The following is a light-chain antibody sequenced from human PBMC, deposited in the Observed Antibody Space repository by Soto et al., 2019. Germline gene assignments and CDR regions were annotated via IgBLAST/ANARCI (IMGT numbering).Light chain of an antibody. Sequence: QSVLTQPPSVSGAPGQRVTISCTGSSSNIGAGYVVHWYQQLPGTAPKLLIYGNSNRPSGVPDRFSGSKSGTSASLAITGLQAEDEADYYCQSYDSSLSGSVFGGGTKVTV. CDR3: QSYDSSLSGSV. CDR1: SSNIGAGYV. V-gene: IGLV1-40*01. J-gene: IGLJ2*01. CDR2: GNS.